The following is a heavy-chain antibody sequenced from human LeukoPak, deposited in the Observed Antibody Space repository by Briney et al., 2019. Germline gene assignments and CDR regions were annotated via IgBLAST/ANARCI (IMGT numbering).Heavy chain of an antibody. J-gene: IGHJ4*02. CDR2: FDPEDGET. Sequence: ASVMVSCKVSGYTLTELSMHWVRQAPGKGLEWMGGFDPEDGETIYAQKFQGRVTMTEDTSTDTAYMELSSLRSEDTAVYYCATLLKYGSGSYFDYWGQGTLVTVSS. CDR1: GYTLTELS. D-gene: IGHD3-10*01. CDR3: ATLLKYGSGSYFDY. V-gene: IGHV1-24*01.